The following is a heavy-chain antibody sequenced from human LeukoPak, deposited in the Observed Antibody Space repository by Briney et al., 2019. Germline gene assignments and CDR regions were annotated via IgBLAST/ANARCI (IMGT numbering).Heavy chain of an antibody. CDR3: ARVGILWFGELSCWFDP. CDR2: IYYSGST. Sequence: PSETLSLTCTVSGGSISSGSYYWSWIRQPAGKGLEWIGYIYYSGSTNYNPSLKSRVTISVDTSKNQFSLKLSSVTAADTAVYYCARVGILWFGELSCWFDPWGQGTLVTVSS. V-gene: IGHV4-61*10. D-gene: IGHD3-10*01. CDR1: GGSISSGSYY. J-gene: IGHJ5*02.